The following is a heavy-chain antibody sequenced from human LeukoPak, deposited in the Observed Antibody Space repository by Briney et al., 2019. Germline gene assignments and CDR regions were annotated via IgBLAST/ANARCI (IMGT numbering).Heavy chain of an antibody. J-gene: IGHJ4*02. D-gene: IGHD2-15*01. CDR3: AKDLGNIVVVVAATSY. CDR2: ISGSGGST. CDR1: GFTFSSYA. Sequence: PGGSLRLSCAASGFTFSSYAMSWVHQAPGKGLEWVSAISGSGGSTYYADSVKGRFTISRDNSKNTLYLQMNSLRAEDTAVYYCAKDLGNIVVVVAATSYWGQGTLVTVSS. V-gene: IGHV3-23*01.